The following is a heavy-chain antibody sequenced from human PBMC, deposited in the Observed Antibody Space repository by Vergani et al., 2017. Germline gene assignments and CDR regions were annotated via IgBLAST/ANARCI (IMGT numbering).Heavy chain of an antibody. CDR1: GFTFDDYA. CDR2: ISWNSGRI. CDR3: AKDMTALLTGTNDAFDI. V-gene: IGHV3-9*01. Sequence: EVQLVESGGGLVQPGRSLRLSCAASGFTFDDYAMHWVRQAPGKGLEWVSGISWNSGRIGYADSVKGRFTISRDNAKNSLYLQMNGLRGEDTALYYCAKDMTALLTGTNDAFDIWGQGTMVTVSS. D-gene: IGHD1/OR15-1a*01. J-gene: IGHJ3*02.